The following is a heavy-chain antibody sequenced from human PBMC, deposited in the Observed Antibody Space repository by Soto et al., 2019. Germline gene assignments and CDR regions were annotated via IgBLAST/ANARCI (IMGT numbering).Heavy chain of an antibody. CDR2: ISSGGSST. V-gene: IGHV3-23*01. CDR3: ARGRSGTYALDY. CDR1: GFTFSSYA. J-gene: IGHJ4*02. D-gene: IGHD1-26*01. Sequence: GGSMKLSCAASGFTFSSYAMSWVRQAPGKGLEWASAISSGGSSTYYADSVKGRFTISRDNAKNTVYLQMNSLRVEDTAVYYCARGRSGTYALDYWGQGILVTVS.